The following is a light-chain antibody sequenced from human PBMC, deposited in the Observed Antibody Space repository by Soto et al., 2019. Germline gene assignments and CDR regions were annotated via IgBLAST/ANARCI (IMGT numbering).Light chain of an antibody. J-gene: IGLJ3*02. V-gene: IGLV1-51*01. CDR1: SSNIGNNY. Sequence: QSVLTQPPSVSAAPGQKVTLSCSGSSSNIGNNYVSWYQQLPGTAPKLLIYDNNKRPSGIPDRFSGSKSGTSATLGITGLQTGDEADYYCGTWDGSLSVGEFGGGTKLTVL. CDR2: DNN. CDR3: GTWDGSLSVGE.